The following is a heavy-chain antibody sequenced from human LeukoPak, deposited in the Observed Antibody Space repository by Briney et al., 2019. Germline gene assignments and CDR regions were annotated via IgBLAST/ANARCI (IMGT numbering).Heavy chain of an antibody. CDR2: ISAYNGNT. CDR1: GYTFTSYG. CDR3: ARDPGDIVVVPAAIGIWFDP. V-gene: IGHV1-18*04. J-gene: IGHJ5*02. Sequence: ASVKVSCKASGYTFTSYGISWVRQAPGQGLEWMGWISAYNGNTNYAQKLQGRVTMTTDTSTSTAYVELRSLRSDDTAVYYCARDPGDIVVVPAAIGIWFDPWGQGTLVTVSS. D-gene: IGHD2-2*01.